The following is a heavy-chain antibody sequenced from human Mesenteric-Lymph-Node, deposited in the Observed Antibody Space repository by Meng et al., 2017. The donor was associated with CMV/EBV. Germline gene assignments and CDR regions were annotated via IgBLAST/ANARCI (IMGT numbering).Heavy chain of an antibody. Sequence: LPCAVSGGSFSGYYWSWLRQPPGKGLEWIGEINHSGSTNYNPSLKSRVTISVDTSKNQFSLKLSSVTAADTAVYYCVRGGSSSECFDPWGQGTLVTVSS. CDR1: GGSFSGYY. V-gene: IGHV4-34*01. D-gene: IGHD6-13*01. CDR2: INHSGST. J-gene: IGHJ5*02. CDR3: VRGGSSSECFDP.